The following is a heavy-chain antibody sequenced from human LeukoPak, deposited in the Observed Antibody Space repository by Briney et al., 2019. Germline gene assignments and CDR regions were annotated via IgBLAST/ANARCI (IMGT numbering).Heavy chain of an antibody. V-gene: IGHV3-23*01. CDR3: AKDGVAVAALKGNYFDY. D-gene: IGHD6-19*01. Sequence: GGSLRLSCAASGFTFSSYAMSWVRQAPGKGLEWVSAISGSGGSTYYADSVKGRFTISRDNSKNTLYLQMNSLRAEDTAVYYCAKDGVAVAALKGNYFDYWGQGTLVTVSS. CDR1: GFTFSSYA. CDR2: ISGSGGST. J-gene: IGHJ4*02.